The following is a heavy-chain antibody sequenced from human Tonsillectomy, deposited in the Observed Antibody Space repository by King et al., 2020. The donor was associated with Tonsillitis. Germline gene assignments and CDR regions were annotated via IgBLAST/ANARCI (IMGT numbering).Heavy chain of an antibody. D-gene: IGHD3-22*01. Sequence: TLKESGPTLVKPTQTLTLTCTFSGFSLSTSGVGVGWIRQPPGKALEWLALIYWNDDKRSSPSLKSRLTITKDTSKNQVVLTMTNMDPVDTATYYCAHRLDYDSSGYYYGFDFWGQGTLVTVSS. J-gene: IGHJ4*02. CDR3: AHRLDYDSSGYYYGFDF. V-gene: IGHV2-5*01. CDR2: IYWNDDK. CDR1: GFSLSTSGVG.